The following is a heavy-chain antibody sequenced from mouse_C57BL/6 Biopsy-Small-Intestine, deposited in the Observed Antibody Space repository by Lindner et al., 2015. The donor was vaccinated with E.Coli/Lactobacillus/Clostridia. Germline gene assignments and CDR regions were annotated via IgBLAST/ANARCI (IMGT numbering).Heavy chain of an antibody. Sequence: VQLQESGGGSVKPGGSLKLSCVVSGFTFSDYGMHWVRQAPEKGLEWVAYISSGSNTIYYADTVKGRFTISRDSAKNTLFLQMTSLRSEDTAMYYCARRGITSVENYFDYWGPGTPLTVSS. CDR3: ARRGITSVENYFDY. CDR1: GFTFSDYG. V-gene: IGHV5-17*01. D-gene: IGHD1-1*01. J-gene: IGHJ2*01. CDR2: ISSGSNTI.